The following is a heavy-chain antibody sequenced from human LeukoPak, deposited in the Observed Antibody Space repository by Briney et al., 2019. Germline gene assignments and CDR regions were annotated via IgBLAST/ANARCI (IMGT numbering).Heavy chain of an antibody. J-gene: IGHJ1*01. D-gene: IGHD6-13*01. CDR1: GFTFSSYA. V-gene: IGHV3-21*06. CDR3: ARSTRSSSWFPGADFFQY. Sequence: GGSLRLSCAASGFTFSSYAMSWVRQAPGKGLEWVSSISSSGGYIYYADSVKGRFSISRDNAKNSLYLQMNSLRAEDTAVYYCARSTRSSSWFPGADFFQYWGQGTLVPVSS. CDR2: ISSSGGYI.